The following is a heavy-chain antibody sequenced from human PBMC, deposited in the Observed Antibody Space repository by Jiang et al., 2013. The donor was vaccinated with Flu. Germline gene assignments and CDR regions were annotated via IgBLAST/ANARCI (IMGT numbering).Heavy chain of an antibody. CDR3: VRDAAGAGTDFDF. CDR1: GFSFSSSE. V-gene: IGHV3-48*03. D-gene: IGHD1-1*01. Sequence: VQLVESGGGLVQPGGSLRLSCTASGFSFSSSEMNWVRQAPGKGPEWVSYISPSGTTMYYADSVKGRFSISRDNAKNSMSLQMNSLRAEDTAIYYCVRDAAGAGTDFDFWGQGTLVAVSS. CDR2: ISPSGTTM. J-gene: IGHJ4*02.